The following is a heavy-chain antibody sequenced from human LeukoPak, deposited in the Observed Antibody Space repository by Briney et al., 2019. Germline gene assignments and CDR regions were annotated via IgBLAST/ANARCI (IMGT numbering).Heavy chain of an antibody. V-gene: IGHV1-46*01. D-gene: IGHD1-1*01. CDR2: INPSGGST. Sequence: ASVKVSCKASGYTFTSYYMHWVRQAPGQGLEWMGIINPSGGSTSYAQKFQGRVTMTTDTSTSTAYMELRSLRSDDTAVYYCARGTAMENWFDPWGQGTLVTVSS. CDR1: GYTFTSYY. J-gene: IGHJ5*02. CDR3: ARGTAMENWFDP.